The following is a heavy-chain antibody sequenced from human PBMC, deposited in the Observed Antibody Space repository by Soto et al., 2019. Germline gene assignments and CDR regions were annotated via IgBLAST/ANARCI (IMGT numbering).Heavy chain of an antibody. CDR1: GFTFSSYS. CDR2: ISSSSSYI. J-gene: IGHJ6*02. CDR3: AIVVVPVYCYGMDV. Sequence: PGGSLRLSCAASGFTFSSYSMNWVRQAPGKGLEWVSSISSSSSYIYYADSVKGRFTISRDNAKNSLYLQMNSLRAEDTAVYYCAIVVVPVYCYGMDVWGQGTTVTVSS. D-gene: IGHD2-2*01. V-gene: IGHV3-21*01.